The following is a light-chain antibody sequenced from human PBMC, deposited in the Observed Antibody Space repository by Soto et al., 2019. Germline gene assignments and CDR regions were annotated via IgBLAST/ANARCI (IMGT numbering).Light chain of an antibody. CDR3: QQSYSTPPGT. J-gene: IGKJ1*01. CDR1: QSISNY. Sequence: DIQMTQSPSSLSASVGDRVTITCRAIQSISNYLNWYQQKPGKAPNLLIYDASSLQSGVPSRFSGSGSGTDFTLTISSLQPEDFATYYCQQSYSTPPGTFGQGTKVDIK. CDR2: DAS. V-gene: IGKV1-39*01.